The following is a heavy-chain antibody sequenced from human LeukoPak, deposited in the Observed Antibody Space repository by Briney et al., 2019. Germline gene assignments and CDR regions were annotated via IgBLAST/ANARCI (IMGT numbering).Heavy chain of an antibody. Sequence: PETLSLTCTVSGGSISSSSYYWGWIRQPPGKGLEWIGSIYYSGSTYYNPSLKSRVTISVDTSKNQFSLKLSYVTAADTAVYYCARDLKHYYGSGSYYNEGWFDPWGQGTLVTVSS. V-gene: IGHV4-39*02. CDR3: ARDLKHYYGSGSYYNEGWFDP. D-gene: IGHD3-10*01. CDR1: GGSISSSSYY. J-gene: IGHJ5*02. CDR2: IYYSGST.